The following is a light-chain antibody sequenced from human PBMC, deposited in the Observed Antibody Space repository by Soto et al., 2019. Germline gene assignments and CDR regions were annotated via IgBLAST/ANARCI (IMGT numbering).Light chain of an antibody. CDR1: QSVSSTY. J-gene: IGKJ1*01. CDR3: QHYDSLPIT. CDR2: GAS. V-gene: IGKV3-20*01. Sequence: EIVLTQSPGTLSLSPGERATLSCRASQSVSSTYLIWYQQKPGQPPRLLIYGASSRATGIPDRFSGSGSGTDFTLTISRLEPEDFAVFYCQHYDSLPITFGQGTKVDIK.